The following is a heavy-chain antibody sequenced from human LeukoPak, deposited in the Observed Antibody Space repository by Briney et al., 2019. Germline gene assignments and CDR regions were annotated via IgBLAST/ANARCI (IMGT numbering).Heavy chain of an antibody. CDR3: ATYSGITAAGVSN. D-gene: IGHD6-13*01. J-gene: IGHJ4*02. Sequence: SETLSLTCAVYGGSFSGYYWSWIRQPPGKGLEWIGEINHSGSTNYNPSLKSRVTISVDTSKNQFSLNLGSVTAADTAAYYCATYSGITAAGVSNWGQGTLVTVSS. V-gene: IGHV4-34*01. CDR1: GGSFSGYY. CDR2: INHSGST.